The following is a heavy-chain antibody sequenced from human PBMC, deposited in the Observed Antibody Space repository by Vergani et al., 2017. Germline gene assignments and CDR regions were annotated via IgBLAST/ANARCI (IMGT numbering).Heavy chain of an antibody. CDR2: IIPIFGTA. Sequence: QVQLVQSGAEVKKPGSSVKVSCKASGGTFSSYAISWVRQAPGQGLEWMGGIIPIFGTANYAQKFQGRVTITADKSTSTAYMELNSLRAEDTAVYYCARGQYCSGGSCYLDWYFDLWGRGTLVTVSS. J-gene: IGHJ2*01. CDR1: GGTFSSYA. D-gene: IGHD2-15*01. V-gene: IGHV1-69*06. CDR3: ARGQYCSGGSCYLDWYFDL.